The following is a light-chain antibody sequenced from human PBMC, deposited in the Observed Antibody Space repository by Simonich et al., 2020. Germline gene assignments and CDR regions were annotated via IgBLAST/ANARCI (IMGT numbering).Light chain of an antibody. J-gene: IGLJ3*02. Sequence: QSVLTQPPSASGTPGQRVPISFSGSSSNIGSNYVYCYQQLPAKAPKLLIYRNNPRPSGVPYRFSGSKSGTSASLAISGLRSEDEADYYCAAWDDSLSGWVFGGGTKLTVL. V-gene: IGLV1-47*01. CDR2: RNN. CDR1: SSNIGSNY. CDR3: AAWDDSLSGWV.